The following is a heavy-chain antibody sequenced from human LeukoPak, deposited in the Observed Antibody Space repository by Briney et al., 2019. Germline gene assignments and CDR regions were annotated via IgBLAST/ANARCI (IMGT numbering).Heavy chain of an antibody. V-gene: IGHV3-30*04. D-gene: IGHD1-26*01. CDR1: GFTFSSYAFSNYA. Sequence: PGVSLRLSCAASGFTFSSYAFSNYAMHWVRQAPGKGLEWMTTISYDGSHKYYADSVKGRVTISRDNSNGTLFLQMTSLGTDDTAVYYCARDVWERRYDAFDMWGQGTMVTVSS. CDR2: ISYDGSHK. CDR3: ARDVWERRYDAFDM. J-gene: IGHJ3*02.